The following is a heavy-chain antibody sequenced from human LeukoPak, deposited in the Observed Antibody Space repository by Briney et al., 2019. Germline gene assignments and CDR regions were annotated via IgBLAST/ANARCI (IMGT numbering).Heavy chain of an antibody. CDR2: ISGSGGST. CDR3: AKFAGWIVAARYFDY. V-gene: IGHV3-23*01. Sequence: GGSLRLSCAASGFTFSSYAMSWVRQAPGKGLEWVSAISGSGGSTYYADSVKGRFTISRDNSKNTLYLQMNSLRAEDAAVYYCAKFAGWIVAARYFDYWGQGTLVTVSS. J-gene: IGHJ4*02. D-gene: IGHD6-6*01. CDR1: GFTFSSYA.